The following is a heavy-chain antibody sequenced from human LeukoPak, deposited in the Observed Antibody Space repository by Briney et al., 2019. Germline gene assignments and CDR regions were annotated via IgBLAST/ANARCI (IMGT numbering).Heavy chain of an antibody. D-gene: IGHD3-22*01. CDR1: GYSISSGYY. V-gene: IGHV4-38-2*02. J-gene: IGHJ3*02. Sequence: SETLSLTCTVSGYSISSGYYWGWIRQPPGKGLEWIGSIYHSGSTYYNPSLKSRVTISVDTSKNQFSLKLSSVTAADTAVYYCARDSWGSSGYYSGAFDIWGQGTMVTVSS. CDR3: ARDSWGSSGYYSGAFDI. CDR2: IYHSGST.